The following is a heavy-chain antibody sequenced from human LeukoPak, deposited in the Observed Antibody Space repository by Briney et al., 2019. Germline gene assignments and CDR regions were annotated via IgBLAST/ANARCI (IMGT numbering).Heavy chain of an antibody. J-gene: IGHJ3*02. CDR3: ARGRLYGSYI. D-gene: IGHD3-10*01. CDR2: IKQDGSEK. Sequence: PGGSLRLSCAASGFTFSGYWMSWVRQAPGKGLEWVANIKQDGSEKYYVDSVKGRFTISRDNTKYSLYLQMNSLRAEDTAVYYCARGRLYGSYIWGQGTMVTVSS. CDR1: GFTFSGYW. V-gene: IGHV3-7*01.